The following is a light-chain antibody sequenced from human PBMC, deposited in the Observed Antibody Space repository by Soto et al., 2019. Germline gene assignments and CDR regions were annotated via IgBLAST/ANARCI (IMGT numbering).Light chain of an antibody. Sequence: QSVLTQPPSASGSPGQSVTISCTGTSSDVGGYNFVSWYQHHPGKAPKLMIYEVYKRPSGVPDRFSGSKSGKTASLTVSGLQADDEADYYCSSYVGNNNLVFGGGTKLTVL. J-gene: IGLJ3*02. CDR2: EVY. CDR1: SSDVGGYNF. V-gene: IGLV2-8*01. CDR3: SSYVGNNNLV.